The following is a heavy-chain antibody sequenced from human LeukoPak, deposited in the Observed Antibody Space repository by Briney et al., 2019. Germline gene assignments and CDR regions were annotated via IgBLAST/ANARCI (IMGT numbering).Heavy chain of an antibody. J-gene: IGHJ4*02. V-gene: IGHV3-30*03. Sequence: GGSLRLYCAASGFTFSIYGMHWVRQAPGKGLDRVSVISYDGSNKYYADSVKGRFTISRDNSKNTLYLQMNSLRAEDTAVYYCARHSGYDYYFDYWGQGTLVTVSS. CDR2: ISYDGSNK. D-gene: IGHD5-12*01. CDR1: GFTFSIYG. CDR3: ARHSGYDYYFDY.